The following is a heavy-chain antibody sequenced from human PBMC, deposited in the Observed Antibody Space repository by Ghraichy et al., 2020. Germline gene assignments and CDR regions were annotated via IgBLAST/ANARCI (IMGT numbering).Heavy chain of an antibody. D-gene: IGHD1-26*01. Sequence: GGSLRLSCAASGFTFSSYGMHWVRQAPGKGLEWVAVISYDGSNKYYADSVKGRFTISRDNSKNTLYLQMNSLRAEDTAVYYCAKARGEWELYDAFDIWGQGTMVTVSS. CDR2: ISYDGSNK. J-gene: IGHJ3*02. CDR1: GFTFSSYG. CDR3: AKARGEWELYDAFDI. V-gene: IGHV3-30*18.